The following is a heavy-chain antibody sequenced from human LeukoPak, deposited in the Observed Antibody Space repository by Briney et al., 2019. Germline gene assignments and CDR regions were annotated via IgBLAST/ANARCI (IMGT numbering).Heavy chain of an antibody. CDR1: GYSFTGYF. CDR2: INPNSGGT. Sequence: ASVKVSCRASGYSFTGYFMHWVRQAPGQGLEWMGWINPNSGGTNYAQKFQGRVTMTRDMSTSTAYMELSRLTPDDTAVYYCAVDRTYSGNDYYYNYYLDVWGKGTTVTVSS. V-gene: IGHV1-2*02. D-gene: IGHD1-26*01. J-gene: IGHJ6*03. CDR3: AVDRTYSGNDYYYNYYLDV.